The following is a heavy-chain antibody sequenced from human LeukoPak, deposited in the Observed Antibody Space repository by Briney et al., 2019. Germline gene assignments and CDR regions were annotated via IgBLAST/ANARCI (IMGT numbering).Heavy chain of an antibody. Sequence: GGSLRLSCAASGFTFSSYSMNWVRQAPGKGLEWVSSISSSSSYIYYADSVKGRFTISRDNAKNSLYLQMNSLRAEDTVVYYCATRYSSSWYSRYFDYWGQGTLVTVSS. D-gene: IGHD6-13*01. CDR1: GFTFSSYS. V-gene: IGHV3-21*01. CDR3: ATRYSSSWYSRYFDY. CDR2: ISSSSSYI. J-gene: IGHJ4*02.